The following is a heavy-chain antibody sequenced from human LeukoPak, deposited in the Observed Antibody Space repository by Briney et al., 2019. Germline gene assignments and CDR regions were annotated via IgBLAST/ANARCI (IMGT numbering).Heavy chain of an antibody. CDR2: IYSGGTT. CDR3: ARDTAMATFDY. CDR1: GFIVSSNY. J-gene: IGHJ4*02. D-gene: IGHD5-18*01. V-gene: IGHV3-66*01. Sequence: GGSLRLSCVASGFIVSSNYMSWVRQAPGKGLEWVSVIYSGGTTYYADSVKGRFTISRDNSKNTLYLQMNSLRAEDTAVYYCARDTAMATFDYWGQGTLVIVSS.